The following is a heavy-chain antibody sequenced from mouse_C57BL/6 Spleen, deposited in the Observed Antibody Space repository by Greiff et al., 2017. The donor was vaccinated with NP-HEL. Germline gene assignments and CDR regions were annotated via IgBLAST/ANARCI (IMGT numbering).Heavy chain of an antibody. D-gene: IGHD2-3*01. CDR3: AREDGYCEGAY. J-gene: IGHJ3*01. Sequence: EVKLVESGGGLVKPGGSLKLSCAASGFTFSSYAMSWVRQTPEKRLEWVATISDGGSYTYYPDNVKGRFTISRDNAKNNLYLQMSHLKSEDTAMYYCAREDGYCEGAYWCQGTLVTVSA. CDR1: GFTFSSYA. V-gene: IGHV5-4*01. CDR2: ISDGGSYT.